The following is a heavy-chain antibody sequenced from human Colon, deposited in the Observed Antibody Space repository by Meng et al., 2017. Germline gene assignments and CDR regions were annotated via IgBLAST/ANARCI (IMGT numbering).Heavy chain of an antibody. CDR2: ITPSNGDK. Sequence: QGRLVQVGAEVKKAGASVKVSCVASGYIFTNHHLHWVRQAPGQGPEWMGIITPSNGDKGYAQRFQGRVTMTSDTSTSTVYMELSGLRSEDTAMYYCTREGAASARFFDKWGQGTLVTVSS. CDR3: TREGAASARFFDK. D-gene: IGHD6-6*01. V-gene: IGHV1-46*01. J-gene: IGHJ4*02. CDR1: GYIFTNHH.